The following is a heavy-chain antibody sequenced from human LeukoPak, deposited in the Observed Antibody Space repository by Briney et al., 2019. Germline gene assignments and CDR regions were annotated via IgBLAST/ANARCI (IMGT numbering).Heavy chain of an antibody. Sequence: PGGSLRLSCAASGFTVSSNYMSWVRQAPGKGLEWASVIYSGGSTYYADSVKGRFTISRDNSKNTLYLQMNSLRAEDMAVYYCARWRLWFGEEEYYFDYWGQGTLVTVSS. J-gene: IGHJ4*02. CDR1: GFTVSSNY. D-gene: IGHD3-10*01. CDR2: IYSGGST. CDR3: ARWRLWFGEEEYYFDY. V-gene: IGHV3-53*01.